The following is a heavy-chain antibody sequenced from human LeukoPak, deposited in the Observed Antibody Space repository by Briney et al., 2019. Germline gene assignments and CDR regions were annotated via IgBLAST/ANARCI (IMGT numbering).Heavy chain of an antibody. Sequence: ASVKVSCKASGYTFTGYYMHWVRQAPGQGLEWMGWINPNSGGTNYAQKFQGRVTMTRDTSISTAYMELSRLRSDDTAVYYCARAQRNKRMAYYFDYWGQGTLVTVSS. CDR3: ARAQRNKRMAYYFDY. CDR1: GYTFTGYY. J-gene: IGHJ4*02. D-gene: IGHD5-24*01. CDR2: INPNSGGT. V-gene: IGHV1-2*02.